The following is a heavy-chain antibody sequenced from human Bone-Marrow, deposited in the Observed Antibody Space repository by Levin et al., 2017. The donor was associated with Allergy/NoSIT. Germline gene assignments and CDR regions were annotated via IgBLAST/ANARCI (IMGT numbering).Heavy chain of an antibody. CDR2: ISRRGNTT. Sequence: SCAASGFTFRNYYMSWIRQPPGKGLDWLAYISRRGNTTYYAASVKGRFTISRDNAKNLLYLQMDSVRVDDTAVYFCARDRYCSGGTCYSGGSDLWGQGTLVTVSS. CDR1: GFTFRNYY. J-gene: IGHJ5*02. CDR3: ARDRYCSGGTCYSGGSDL. D-gene: IGHD2-15*01. V-gene: IGHV3-11*01.